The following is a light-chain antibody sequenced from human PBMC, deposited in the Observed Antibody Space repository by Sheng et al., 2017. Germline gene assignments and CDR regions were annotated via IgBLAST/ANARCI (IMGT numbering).Light chain of an antibody. J-gene: IGKJ2*01. CDR3: QQYVSAPRT. CDR2: DAS. CDR1: QSVGRY. V-gene: IGKV3-11*01. Sequence: EVVLTQSPATLSLSPGERATLSCRASQSVGRYLAWYQHKPGQSPRLLIYDASNRATGIPARFSGSGSGTDFTLTISRLEPEDVAVYYCQQYVSAPRTFGQGTKVEI.